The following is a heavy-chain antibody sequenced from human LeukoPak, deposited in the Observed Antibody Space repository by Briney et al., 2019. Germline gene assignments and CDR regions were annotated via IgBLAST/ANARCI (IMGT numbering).Heavy chain of an antibody. D-gene: IGHD7-27*01. CDR2: IYYSGST. V-gene: IGHV4-59*01. CDR3: AAGDDGIFDY. CDR1: GGSISSYY. J-gene: IGHJ4*02. Sequence: SETLSLTCTVSGGSISSYYWSWIRQPPGKGLEWIGYIYYSGSTNYNPSLKSRVTISVDTSKSQFSLKLSSVTAADTAVYYCAAGDDGIFDYWGQGTLVTVSS.